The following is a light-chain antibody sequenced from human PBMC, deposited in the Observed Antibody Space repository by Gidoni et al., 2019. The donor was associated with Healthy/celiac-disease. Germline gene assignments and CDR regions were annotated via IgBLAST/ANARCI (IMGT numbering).Light chain of an antibody. Sequence: EIVMTQSPATLSVSPGERATLSCSARQSVSSNLAWYQQKPGQAPRLLIYGASTRATGIPARFSGSGSGTEFTLTISSLQSEDFAVYSCQQYNNWLRTFXQXTKVEIK. CDR3: QQYNNWLRT. V-gene: IGKV3-15*01. J-gene: IGKJ1*01. CDR2: GAS. CDR1: QSVSSN.